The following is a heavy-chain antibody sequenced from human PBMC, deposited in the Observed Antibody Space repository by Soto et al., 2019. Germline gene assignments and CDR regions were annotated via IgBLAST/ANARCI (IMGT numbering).Heavy chain of an antibody. D-gene: IGHD3-16*01. CDR2: IVGSGDTT. CDR1: GFTFSSFA. V-gene: IGHV3-23*01. J-gene: IGHJ4*02. CDR3: AKDAYDYIWGSFRDS. Sequence: EVQLLESGGGLVQPGGSLRLSCPASGFTFSSFAMSWVRQAPGKGLEWVSGIVGSGDTTYYTDSVKGRFTISRDNSKNTLYLQMTSLRAEDTAVYYCAKDAYDYIWGSFRDSWGQGTLVTVSS.